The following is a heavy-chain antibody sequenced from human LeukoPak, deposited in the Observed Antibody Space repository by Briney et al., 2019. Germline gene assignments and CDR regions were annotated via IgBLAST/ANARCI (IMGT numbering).Heavy chain of an antibody. J-gene: IGHJ4*02. D-gene: IGHD3-9*01. CDR3: ARLSKGRFFDYIFDY. V-gene: IGHV4-39*01. CDR1: GGSVSSSTYY. Sequence: SETLSRTCTVSGGSVSSSTYYWGWIRQPPGKGLEWIGNIYYSGSTYYNPSLTSRVTMSVDTSNNQFSLKMHSVTAADTAVYCARLSKGRFFDYIFDYWGQGTLVTVSS. CDR2: IYYSGST.